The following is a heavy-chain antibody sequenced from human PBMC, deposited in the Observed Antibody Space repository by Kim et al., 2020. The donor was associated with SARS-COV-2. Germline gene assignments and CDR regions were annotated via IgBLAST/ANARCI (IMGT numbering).Heavy chain of an antibody. V-gene: IGHV3-33*08. CDR1: GFTFSSYG. CDR2: IWYDGSNK. CDR3: ARDGALWFGELLSENWFDP. Sequence: GGSLRLSCAASGFTFSSYGMHWVRQAPGKGLEWVAVIWYDGSNKYYADSVKGRFTISRDNSKNTLYLQMNSLRAEDTAVYYCARDGALWFGELLSENWFDPWGQGNLVTVSS. D-gene: IGHD3-10*01. J-gene: IGHJ5*02.